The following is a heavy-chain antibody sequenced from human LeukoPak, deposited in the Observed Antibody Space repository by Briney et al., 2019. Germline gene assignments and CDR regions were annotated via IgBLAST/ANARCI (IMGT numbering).Heavy chain of an antibody. CDR1: GLTFSDYA. D-gene: IGHD2-15*01. V-gene: IGHV3-23*01. Sequence: PGRSLRLSCAASGLTFSDYAMSWFRQPPGKGLEWVSGITSGFTPLYADSVKGRFTISRDNSKNTFHLQLNSLRAEDTAVYYCAKDYSDSRVADVFFEYWGQGTLVTVSS. CDR2: ITSGFTP. J-gene: IGHJ4*02. CDR3: AKDYSDSRVADVFFEY.